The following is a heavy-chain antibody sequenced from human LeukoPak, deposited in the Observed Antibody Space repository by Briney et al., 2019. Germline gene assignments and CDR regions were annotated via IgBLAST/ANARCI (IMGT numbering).Heavy chain of an antibody. D-gene: IGHD3-16*01. CDR1: GYTFTGYY. CDR2: INPNSGGT. CDR3: ASNXDYXWGSYSTAWFDY. Sequence: ASVKVSCKASGYTFTGYYMHWVRQAPGQGLEWMGWINPNSGGTNYAQKFQGRVTMTRDTSISTAYMELSRLRSDDTAVYYCASNXDYXWGSYSTAWFDYWGQGTLVTVSS. J-gene: IGHJ4*02. V-gene: IGHV1-2*02.